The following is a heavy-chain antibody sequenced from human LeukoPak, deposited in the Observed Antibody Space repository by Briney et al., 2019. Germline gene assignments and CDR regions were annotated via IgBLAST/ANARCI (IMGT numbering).Heavy chain of an antibody. J-gene: IGHJ4*02. CDR3: AKDVGD. CDR2: INIDGSIT. D-gene: IGHD1-26*01. V-gene: IGHV3-74*01. Sequence: GGSLRLSCAASGFTYSNYWMHWVRQAPGQGLVWVSRINIDGSITNYADSVKGRFTISRDNAKNTLYLQMSSLRAEDTAVYYCAKDVGDWGQGTLVTVSS. CDR1: GFTYSNYW.